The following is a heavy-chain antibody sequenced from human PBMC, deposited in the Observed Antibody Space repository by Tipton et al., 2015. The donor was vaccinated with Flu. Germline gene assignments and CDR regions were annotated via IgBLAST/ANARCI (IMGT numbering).Heavy chain of an antibody. Sequence: TLSLTCTVSGGSISSGSYYWSWIRQPAGKGLEWIGRIYTTGSTNYNPSLKSRVTISADTSKNKFSLELRSVTAADTAVYYCARVKSYWLNGLDVWGQGTTVTVSS. J-gene: IGHJ6*02. CDR1: GGSISSGSYY. CDR3: ARVKSYWLNGLDV. V-gene: IGHV4-61*02. CDR2: IYTTGST. D-gene: IGHD2-8*02.